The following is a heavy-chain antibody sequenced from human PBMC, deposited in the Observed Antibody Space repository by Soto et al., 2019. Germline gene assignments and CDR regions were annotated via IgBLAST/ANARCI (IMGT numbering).Heavy chain of an antibody. D-gene: IGHD5-12*01. Sequence: QVQLVESGGGLVKPGGSPRLSCAASGFTFSDYYMSWIRQAPGKGLEWVSYISSSGSTIYYADSVKGRFTISRDNAKNSLYMQMNSLRGEDTAVYYCARGEGMGGLHIVATIGVGYYYYMDVWGKGTTVTVSS. CDR1: GFTFSDYY. J-gene: IGHJ6*03. V-gene: IGHV3-11*01. CDR3: ARGEGMGGLHIVATIGVGYYYYMDV. CDR2: ISSSGSTI.